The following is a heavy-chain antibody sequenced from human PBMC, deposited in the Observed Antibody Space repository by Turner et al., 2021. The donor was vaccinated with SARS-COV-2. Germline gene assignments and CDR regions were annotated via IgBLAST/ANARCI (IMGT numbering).Heavy chain of an antibody. Sequence: EVQLVETGGGLIQPGGSLRLSCAASGFTVSSNYMSWVRQAPGKGLELVSVIYSGGSTYYADSVKGRFTISRDNSKNTLYLQMNSLRAEDTAVYYCARVRPSLIDYFDYWGQGTLVTVSS. CDR3: ARVRPSLIDYFDY. CDR2: IYSGGST. V-gene: IGHV3-53*02. D-gene: IGHD3-16*02. CDR1: GFTVSSNY. J-gene: IGHJ4*02.